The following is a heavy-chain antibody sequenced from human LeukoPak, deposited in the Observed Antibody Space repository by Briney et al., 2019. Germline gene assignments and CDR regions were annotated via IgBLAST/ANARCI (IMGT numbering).Heavy chain of an antibody. J-gene: IGHJ4*01. V-gene: IGHV3-23*01. CDR1: GFPFANYT. CDR2: IIGSVAST. D-gene: IGHD2-21*01. Sequence: GGSLRLSCAASGFPFANYTMSWVRQTPGKGLEWVSHIIGSVASTQYADSVKGRFTISRDNSKNTLYLQMNSLRADDTAVYFCAKGAYDYIEVGYFDYWGQEPWSPSPQ. CDR3: AKGAYDYIEVGYFDY.